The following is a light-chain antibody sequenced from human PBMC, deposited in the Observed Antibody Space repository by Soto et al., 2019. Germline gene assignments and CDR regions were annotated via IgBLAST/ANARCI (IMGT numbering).Light chain of an antibody. CDR2: DAS. J-gene: IGKJ5*01. V-gene: IGKV1-33*01. CDR1: QDIKKN. Sequence: DIQMTQSPSSLSAYVGARVTITCQASQDIKKNINWYQQKPGKAPNLLIYDASNLETGVPSRFSVSGSVTDFTFTISSLQPEDLGTYYCQQFDNLPLTFGQGTRLEI. CDR3: QQFDNLPLT.